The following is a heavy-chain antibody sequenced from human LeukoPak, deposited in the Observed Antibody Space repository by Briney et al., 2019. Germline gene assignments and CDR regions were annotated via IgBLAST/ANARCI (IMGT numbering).Heavy chain of an antibody. J-gene: IGHJ4*02. Sequence: GGSLRLSCAASGFTFSSYSMNWVRQAPGEGLEWVSYISSSSSTIYYADSVKGRFTISRDNAKNSLYLQMNSLRAEDTAVYYCASEAERQYYYDSSGYDWGQGTLVTVSA. CDR2: ISSSSSTI. V-gene: IGHV3-48*04. CDR1: GFTFSSYS. CDR3: ASEAERQYYYDSSGYD. D-gene: IGHD3-22*01.